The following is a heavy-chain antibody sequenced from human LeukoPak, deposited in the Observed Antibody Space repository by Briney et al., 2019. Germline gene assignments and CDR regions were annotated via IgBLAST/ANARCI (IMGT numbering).Heavy chain of an antibody. V-gene: IGHV4-61*05. Sequence: PSETLSLTCTVSGGSISSSSYYWGWIRQPPGKGLEWIGYIYYSGSTNYNPSLKSRVTISVDTSKNQFSLKLSSVTAADTAVYYCARANVLLWFGELFSWFDPWGQGTLVTVSS. CDR1: GGSISSSSYY. D-gene: IGHD3-10*01. J-gene: IGHJ5*02. CDR2: IYYSGST. CDR3: ARANVLLWFGELFSWFDP.